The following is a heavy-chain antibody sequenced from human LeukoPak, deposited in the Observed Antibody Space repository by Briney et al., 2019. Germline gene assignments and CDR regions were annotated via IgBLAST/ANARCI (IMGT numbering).Heavy chain of an antibody. CDR3: ARSGSGYLRYYFDY. D-gene: IGHD5-12*01. CDR1: GYSISSGYY. CDR2: IYHSGST. Sequence: SETLSLTCTVSGYSISSGYYWGWIRQPPGKGLEWIGSIYHSGSTYYNPSLKTRVTISVDTSKNQFSLKLSSVTAADTAVYYCARSGSGYLRYYFDYWGQGTLVTVSS. J-gene: IGHJ4*02. V-gene: IGHV4-38-2*02.